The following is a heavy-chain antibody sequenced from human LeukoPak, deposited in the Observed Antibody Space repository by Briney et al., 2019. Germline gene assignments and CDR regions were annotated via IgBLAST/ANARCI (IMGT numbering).Heavy chain of an antibody. CDR2: ISSGSNYI. CDR1: GFTFSSYS. CDR3: AREAFYGYDY. J-gene: IGHJ4*02. Sequence: GGSLRLSCAASGFTFSSYSMNWVRQAPGKGLEWVSSISSGSNYIYYADSVKGRFTISRDNAKNSLYLQMNSQRAEDTAVYYCAREAFYGYDYWGQGTLVTVSS. D-gene: IGHD5-18*01. V-gene: IGHV3-21*01.